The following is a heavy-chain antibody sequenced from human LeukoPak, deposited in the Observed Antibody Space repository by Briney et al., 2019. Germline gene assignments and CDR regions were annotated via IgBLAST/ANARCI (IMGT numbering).Heavy chain of an antibody. CDR2: INSSSSTI. CDR3: ARETWKYCSSTSCYAFDY. Sequence: GGSLRLSCAASGFTFSSYSMNWVRQAPGKGLEWVSYINSSSSTIYYADSVKGRFTISRDNAKNSLYLQMNSLRAEDTAVYYCARETWKYCSSTSCYAFDYWGQGTLVTVSS. D-gene: IGHD2-2*01. J-gene: IGHJ4*02. V-gene: IGHV3-48*01. CDR1: GFTFSSYS.